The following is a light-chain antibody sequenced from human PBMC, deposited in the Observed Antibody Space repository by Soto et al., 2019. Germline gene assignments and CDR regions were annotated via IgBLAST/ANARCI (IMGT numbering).Light chain of an antibody. CDR3: QQANSYPWT. Sequence: DIQMTQSPSSVSASVGYSVTITCRASQGVSDWVAWYQQKPGEAPKLLIYGSSSLLSGVPSRFSGTRSGTDFTLTISSLQPEDFATYYCQQANSYPWTFGQGTKVDI. CDR2: GSS. CDR1: QGVSDW. J-gene: IGKJ1*01. V-gene: IGKV1-12*01.